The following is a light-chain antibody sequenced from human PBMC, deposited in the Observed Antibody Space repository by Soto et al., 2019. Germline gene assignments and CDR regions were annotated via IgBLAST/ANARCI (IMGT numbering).Light chain of an antibody. CDR2: AAS. CDR1: QSVSSSY. J-gene: IGKJ1*01. CDR3: QQYYRWPQT. Sequence: EIVLTQSPCTLSLSPGERATLSCWASQSVSSSYLAWYQQKPGQAPRLLIYAASTRATGIPARFSGSGSGTEFTLTISSLQSEDFAVYYCQQYYRWPQTFGQGTKVDIK. V-gene: IGKV3-15*01.